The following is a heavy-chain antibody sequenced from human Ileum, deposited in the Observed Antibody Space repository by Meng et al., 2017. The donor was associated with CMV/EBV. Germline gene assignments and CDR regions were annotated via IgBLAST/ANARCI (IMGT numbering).Heavy chain of an antibody. J-gene: IGHJ4*02. CDR3: ARIPKNGYDYGLDY. D-gene: IGHD5-12*01. CDR2: IYSSGNT. Sequence: QVRLQESGPGLVKPSETLPLTCTVSGGSMSSYFWSWIRQPAGKGLEWIGRIYSSGNTNYNPSLKRRVTVSVDTSKNQFYLKMTSVTAADTAVYYCARIPKNGYDYGLDYWGQGTLVTVSS. CDR1: GGSMSSYF. V-gene: IGHV4-4*07.